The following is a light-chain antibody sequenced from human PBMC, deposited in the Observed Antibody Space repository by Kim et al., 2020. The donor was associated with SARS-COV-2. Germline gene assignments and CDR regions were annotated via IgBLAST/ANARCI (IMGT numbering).Light chain of an antibody. CDR1: QSFGGY. V-gene: IGKV1-5*03. J-gene: IGKJ2*01. Sequence: DIHMTQSPSTLSASVGDRVTITCRASQSFGGYLAWYQQKPGKAPKILIYKASRLESGVPSRFSGSGSGTEFTLTISNLQPDDFATYYCQNYKDSPYTFGPWTKLEIK. CDR3: QNYKDSPYT. CDR2: KAS.